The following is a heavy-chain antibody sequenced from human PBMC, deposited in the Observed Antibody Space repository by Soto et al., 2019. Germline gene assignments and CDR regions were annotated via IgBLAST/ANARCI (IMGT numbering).Heavy chain of an antibody. J-gene: IGHJ5*02. CDR1: GFTFSSYA. D-gene: IGHD3-16*01. CDR2: ISGSGGST. CDR3: ATPPSVFGGAFPP. V-gene: IGHV3-23*01. Sequence: EVQLLESGGGLVQPGGSLRLSCAASGFTFSSYAMSWVRQAPGKGLEWVSAISGSGGSTYYADSVKGRFTISRDNSKNPLYLKINRLRAGHRPVYYCATPPSVFGGAFPPGAQAPLVPVPS.